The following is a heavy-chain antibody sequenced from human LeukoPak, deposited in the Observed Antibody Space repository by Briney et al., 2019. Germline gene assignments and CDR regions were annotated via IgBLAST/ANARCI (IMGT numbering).Heavy chain of an antibody. CDR3: ARVYYDYVWGNYPLFLH. CDR2: INPSSGGT. Sequence: GASVKVSCKASGYSFTGYYMHWVRQAPGQGLEWMGWINPSSGGTNYAQRFQGRVTMTRDTSISTAYMEVSRLTSDDTAVYYCARVYYDYVWGNYPLFLHWGQGTLVTVSS. J-gene: IGHJ4*02. V-gene: IGHV1-2*02. CDR1: GYSFTGYY. D-gene: IGHD3-16*02.